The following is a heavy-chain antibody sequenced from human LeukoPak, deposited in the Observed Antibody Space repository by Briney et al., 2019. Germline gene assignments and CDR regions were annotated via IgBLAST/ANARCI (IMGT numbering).Heavy chain of an antibody. D-gene: IGHD5-24*01. J-gene: IGHJ5*02. Sequence: SQTLSLTCTVSGGSISSYYWSWIRQPPGKGLEWMGYIYYSGSTNYNPSLKSRVTISVDTSKNQFSLKLSSVTAADTAVYYCARGSVEMATIQFDPWGQGTLVTVSS. CDR3: ARGSVEMATIQFDP. CDR2: IYYSGST. CDR1: GGSISSYY. V-gene: IGHV4-59*01.